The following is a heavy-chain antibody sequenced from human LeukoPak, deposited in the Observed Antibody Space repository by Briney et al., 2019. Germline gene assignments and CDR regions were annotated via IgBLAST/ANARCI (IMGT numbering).Heavy chain of an antibody. V-gene: IGHV3-30*02. Sequence: GGSLRLSCAASGFTFSSYGMHWVRQAPGKGLEWVAFIRYDGSNKYYADSAKGRLTVSRDNSKNTLYLQMNSLRAEDTAVYYCAKAVRIPYETTHSYFDYWGQGTLVTVSS. CDR1: GFTFSSYG. J-gene: IGHJ4*02. CDR2: IRYDGSNK. CDR3: AKAVRIPYETTHSYFDY. D-gene: IGHD1-1*01.